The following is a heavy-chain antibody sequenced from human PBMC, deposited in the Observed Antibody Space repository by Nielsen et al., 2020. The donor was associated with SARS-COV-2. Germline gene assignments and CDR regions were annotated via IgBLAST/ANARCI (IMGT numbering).Heavy chain of an antibody. Sequence: ASVKVSCKASGYTFTSYYIHWVRQAPGQGLEWMGIINPSGGTISYAQKFQGRVTMSRDTSTSTVYIELSSLRSEDTAVYYCARDLEVGRGYPFDYWGQGTLVTVSS. CDR1: GYTFTSYY. J-gene: IGHJ4*02. D-gene: IGHD3-16*02. CDR3: ARDLEVGRGYPFDY. CDR2: INPSGGTI. V-gene: IGHV1-46*01.